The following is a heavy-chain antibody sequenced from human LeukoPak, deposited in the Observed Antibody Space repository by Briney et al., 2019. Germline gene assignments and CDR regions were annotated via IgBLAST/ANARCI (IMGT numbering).Heavy chain of an antibody. CDR2: IYYTGSA. V-gene: IGHV4-59*01. CDR3: ARRDSSRWREGSFDI. CDR1: GGSINNYY. D-gene: IGHD4-11*01. J-gene: IGHJ3*02. Sequence: PSETLSLTCTVSGGSINNYYWSWIRQPPGKGLEWIGYIYYTGSASFNPSLKSRVTISVDTSKNQFSLKLSSVTAADTAVYYCARRDSSRWREGSFDIWGQGTMVTVSS.